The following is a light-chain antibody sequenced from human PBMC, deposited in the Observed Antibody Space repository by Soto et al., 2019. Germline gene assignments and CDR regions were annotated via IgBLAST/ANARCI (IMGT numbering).Light chain of an antibody. Sequence: DIQMTQSPSTLSASIGDRVSITCRASQSISSWLAWYQQAPGKAPKLLIFDASSLESGVPSRFSASGSGTEFTLTISSLQPDDFATYYCQQYSRFYSFGQGTKVDIK. CDR1: QSISSW. V-gene: IGKV1-5*01. CDR3: QQYSRFYS. CDR2: DAS. J-gene: IGKJ2*03.